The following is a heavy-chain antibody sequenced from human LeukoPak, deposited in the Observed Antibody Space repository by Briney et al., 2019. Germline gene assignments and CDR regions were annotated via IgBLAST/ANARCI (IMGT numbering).Heavy chain of an antibody. CDR2: MSGSGGST. V-gene: IGHV3-23*01. D-gene: IGHD6-6*01. CDR1: GFTLSSYA. Sequence: GGSLTLSCAASGFTLSSYAMSWVRHAPGEGREWVSAMSGSGGSTYYADSVKGRFTISRDNSKNTLYLQMNSLRAEDTAVYYWAKDRGRTAARPTYWGQGTLVTVSS. J-gene: IGHJ4*02. CDR3: AKDRGRTAARPTY.